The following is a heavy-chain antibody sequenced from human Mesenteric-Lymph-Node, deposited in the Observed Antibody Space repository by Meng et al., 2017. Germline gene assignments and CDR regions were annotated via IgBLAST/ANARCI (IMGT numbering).Heavy chain of an antibody. D-gene: IGHD3-16*01. CDR1: GFTFSSYA. CDR2: ISGSGGST. Sequence: GESLKISCAASGFTFSSYAMQWLRQAPGKGLEWVSAISGSGGSTYYADSVKGRFTISRDNSKNTLYLQMNSLRAEDTAVYYCAKDAETMIPFDYWGQGTLVTVSS. CDR3: AKDAETMIPFDY. V-gene: IGHV3-23*01. J-gene: IGHJ4*02.